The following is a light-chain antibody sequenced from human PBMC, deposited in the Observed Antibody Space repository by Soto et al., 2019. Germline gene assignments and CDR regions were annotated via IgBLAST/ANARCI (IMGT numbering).Light chain of an antibody. J-gene: IGLJ3*02. V-gene: IGLV2-23*02. Sequence: QSALTQPASVSGSLGQSITISCTGASRDVGTYNFVSWYQQDPGKAPKLMLYEVTKRPSGVSNRFSGSKSGNTASLTISGRQAEDEADYYCCSYAGRSTWVFGGGTKLTVL. CDR2: EVT. CDR3: CSYAGRSTWV. CDR1: SRDVGTYNF.